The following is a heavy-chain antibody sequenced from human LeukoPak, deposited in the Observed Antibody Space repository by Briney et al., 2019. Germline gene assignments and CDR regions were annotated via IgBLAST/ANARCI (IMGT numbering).Heavy chain of an antibody. J-gene: IGHJ4*02. CDR2: IKTIKEDGTT. CDR1: GFTFSNAW. D-gene: IGHD3-10*01. V-gene: IGHV3-15*05. CDR3: ATEDYYGSGYDF. Sequence: GGSLRLSCAASGFTFSNAWMSWVRQAPGKGLEWVGRIKTIKEDGTTDYAAPVKGRFTISRDDSENTLYLQMKSLKTEDTAVYYCATEDYYGSGYDFWGQGTLVTVSS.